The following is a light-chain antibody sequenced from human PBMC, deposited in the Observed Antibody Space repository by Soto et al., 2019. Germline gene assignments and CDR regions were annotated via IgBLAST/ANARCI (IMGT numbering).Light chain of an antibody. V-gene: IGKV1-39*01. CDR3: QQSYSTPET. CDR2: AAS. CDR1: QSIRSF. Sequence: DIQMTQSPSSLSASVGDRVTITCRASQSIRSFLNWYQQKPGKAPRLLIYAASSLQSGVPSRFSASGSGTDFTLTISSLQPEDFATYYCQQSYSTPETFGQGTKVEIK. J-gene: IGKJ1*01.